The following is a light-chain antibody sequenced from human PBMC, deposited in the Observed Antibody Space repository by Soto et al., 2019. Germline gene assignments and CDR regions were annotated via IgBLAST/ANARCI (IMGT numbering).Light chain of an antibody. CDR3: QQYESLPLT. Sequence: DIQMTHSAAALSASVVERVTTTCQASQDINKNLIWYQQKPGKAPKLLIYDASDLETGVPSRFSGSGSGTGFTFTISSLQPEDFATYYCQQYESLPLTFGQGTRLENK. V-gene: IGKV1-33*01. J-gene: IGKJ5*01. CDR1: QDINKN. CDR2: DAS.